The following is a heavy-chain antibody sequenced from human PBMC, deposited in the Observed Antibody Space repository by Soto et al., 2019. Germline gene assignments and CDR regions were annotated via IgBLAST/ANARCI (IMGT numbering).Heavy chain of an antibody. CDR2: MNPNGGNT. V-gene: IGHV1-8*01. CDR3: ARGSAVAGVAD. CDR1: GYTFTNYD. D-gene: IGHD6-19*01. J-gene: IGHJ4*02. Sequence: QVQLVQSGAEVKKPGASVKVSCKASGYTFTNYDLSWVRQATGQGLEWMGWMNPNGGNTVYAQHFQGRVTMTRNTARSTAYMELGSLRSEDTAVYFCARGSAVAGVADWGQGTLVTVSS.